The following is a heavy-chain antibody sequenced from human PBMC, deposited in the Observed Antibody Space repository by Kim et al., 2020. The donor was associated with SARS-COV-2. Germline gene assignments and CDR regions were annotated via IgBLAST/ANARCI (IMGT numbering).Heavy chain of an antibody. CDR3: ARGQAESITSPSTNWLDP. D-gene: IGHD6-13*01. V-gene: IGHV1-69*04. CDR2: IFPIFYVP. J-gene: IGHJ5*02. Sequence: SVKVSCKASGGTLSRSPISWVRQAPGQGLEWMVRIFPIFYVPTYAQKFQGRVTITADKSTNTVFMELNSLRSDDTAVYFCARGQAESITSPSTNWLDPWGQGTPVIVSS. CDR1: GGTLSRSP.